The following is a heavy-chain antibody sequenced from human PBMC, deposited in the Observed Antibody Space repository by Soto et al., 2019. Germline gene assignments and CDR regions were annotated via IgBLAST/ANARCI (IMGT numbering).Heavy chain of an antibody. CDR1: GGCFCGCY. CDR2: INHSGST. V-gene: IGHV4-34*01. CDR3: ARGLRYCSGGSCYSGTPRWFAP. J-gene: IGHJ5*02. D-gene: IGHD2-15*01. Sequence: SETLSLTCAVFGGCFCGCYWTCIRQPPGTGLEWMGEINHSGSTNYNPSLKSRVTISVDTSKNQFSLKLSSVTAADTAVYYCARGLRYCSGGSCYSGTPRWFAPWGQGTLVTVSS.